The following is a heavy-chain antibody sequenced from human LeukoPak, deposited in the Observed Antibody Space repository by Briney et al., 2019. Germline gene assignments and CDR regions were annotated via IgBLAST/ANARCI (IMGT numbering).Heavy chain of an antibody. Sequence: PGGSLRLSCAASGFTFSSYAMSWVRQAPGKGLEWVSAISGSGGSTYYADSVKGRFTISRGNSKNTLYLQMNSLRAEDTAVYYCARELGDSDAFDIWGQGTMVTVSS. CDR3: ARELGDSDAFDI. CDR1: GFTFSSYA. D-gene: IGHD2-21*02. V-gene: IGHV3-23*01. J-gene: IGHJ3*02. CDR2: ISGSGGST.